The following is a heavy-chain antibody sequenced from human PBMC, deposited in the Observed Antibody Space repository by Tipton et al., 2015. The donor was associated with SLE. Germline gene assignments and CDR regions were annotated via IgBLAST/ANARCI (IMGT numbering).Heavy chain of an antibody. J-gene: IGHJ3*02. CDR1: GYTFTSYG. V-gene: IGHV1-18*01. CDR2: FSAYNGNT. CDR3: ARDRAFIGVATGEAFDI. D-gene: IGHD6-19*01. Sequence: QLVQSGAEVKKPGASVKVSCKASGYTFTSYGISWVRQAPGQGLEWMGWFSAYNGNTNYAQKLQGRVTMTTDTSTSTAYMELRSLRSDDTAVYYCARDRAFIGVATGEAFDIWGQGTMVTVSS.